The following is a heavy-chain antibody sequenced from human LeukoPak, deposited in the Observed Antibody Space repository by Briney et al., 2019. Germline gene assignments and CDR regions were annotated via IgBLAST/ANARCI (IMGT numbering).Heavy chain of an antibody. Sequence: SETLSLTCTVSGGSISSNGYYWGWIRQPPGKGLEWIGSFYYTGSTFYSPSLKSRVTISVDTSKNQFSLKLSSVTAADTAVYYCARRIGVVVPAPFDPWGQGTLVTVSS. J-gene: IGHJ5*02. CDR3: ARRIGVVVPAPFDP. CDR2: FYYTGST. V-gene: IGHV4-39*01. D-gene: IGHD2-2*01. CDR1: GGSISSNGYY.